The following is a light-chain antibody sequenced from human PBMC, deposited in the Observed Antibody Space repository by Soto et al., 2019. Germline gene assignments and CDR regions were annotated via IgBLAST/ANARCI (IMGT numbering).Light chain of an antibody. V-gene: IGKV3D-15*01. J-gene: IGKJ1*01. CDR1: QSVSSN. CDR3: QQYTNWPPKT. CDR2: DAS. Sequence: IVMTQTTGALSVCRGERATLSCGASQSVSSNLAWYQQKPGQAPRLLIYDASNRATGIPARFSGSGSGTDFTLTISRLEPEAFAVYYCQQYTNWPPKTSGQGTKVDI.